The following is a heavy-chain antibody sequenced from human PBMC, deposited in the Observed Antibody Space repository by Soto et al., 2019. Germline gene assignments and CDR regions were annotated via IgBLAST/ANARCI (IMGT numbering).Heavy chain of an antibody. CDR1: GFTFSNVW. Sequence: GGSLRLSCVASGFTFSNVWMNWVRQAPGKGLEWVARVRSKSDGGTTEYAAPVKDRFTVSRDDSRDTFYLQMNSLETYDTGVYYCATSSGYIYGYYYYGLDVWGQGTTVTVSS. CDR2: VRSKSDGGTT. V-gene: IGHV3-15*01. CDR3: ATSSGYIYGYYYYGLDV. J-gene: IGHJ6*02. D-gene: IGHD5-18*01.